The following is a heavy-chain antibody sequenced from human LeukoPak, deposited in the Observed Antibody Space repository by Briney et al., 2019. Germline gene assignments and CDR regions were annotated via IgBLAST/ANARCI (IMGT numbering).Heavy chain of an antibody. D-gene: IGHD6-13*01. CDR1: GFTFSDYY. CDR3: ARVSAAAGYYYYYYMDV. CDR2: ISSSGSTI. V-gene: IGHV3-11*04. Sequence: GGSLRLSCAASGFTFSDYYMGWIRQAPGRGLEWVSYISSSGSTIYYADSVKGRFTISRDNAKNSLYLQMNSLRAEDTAVYYCARVSAAAGYYYYYYMDVWGKGTTVTVSS. J-gene: IGHJ6*03.